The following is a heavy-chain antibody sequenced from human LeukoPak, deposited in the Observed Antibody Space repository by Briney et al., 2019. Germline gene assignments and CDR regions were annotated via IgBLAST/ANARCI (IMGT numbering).Heavy chain of an antibody. CDR3: ARGIDTSGWYDFDY. CDR2: ISSSGSNI. CDR1: GFTFSDYY. Sequence: GGSLRLSCAASGFTFSDYYMSWIRQAPGKGLEWVSYISSSGSNIYSADSVKGRFTISRDNAKNSLYLQMNSLMAEDTAVYYCARGIDTSGWYDFDYWGQGTLVTVSS. D-gene: IGHD6-19*01. V-gene: IGHV3-11*04. J-gene: IGHJ4*02.